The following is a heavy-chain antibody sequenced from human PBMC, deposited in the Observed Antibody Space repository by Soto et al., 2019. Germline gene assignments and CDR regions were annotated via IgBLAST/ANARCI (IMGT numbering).Heavy chain of an antibody. Sequence: GGSLRLSCAASGFTFSDYYMSWIRQAPGKGLEWVSYISSSGSTIYYADSVKGRFTISRDNAKSSLYLQMNSLRAEDTAVYYCARDFRYCSGGSCYSGYYYYYMDVWGKGTTVTVSS. CDR2: ISSSGSTI. J-gene: IGHJ6*03. CDR1: GFTFSDYY. D-gene: IGHD2-15*01. V-gene: IGHV3-11*01. CDR3: ARDFRYCSGGSCYSGYYYYYMDV.